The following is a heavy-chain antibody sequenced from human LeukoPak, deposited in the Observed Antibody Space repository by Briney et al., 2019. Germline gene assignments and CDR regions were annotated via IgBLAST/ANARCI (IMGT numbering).Heavy chain of an antibody. V-gene: IGHV3-30*02. Sequence: PGGSLRLSCETSGFTFSRFHMHWLRQAPGKGLEWVGFIWFDGVTTNYADSVRGRFTISRDNSENMLYLQMNSLRAEDTAVYYCAKAAQIPRYYYDSSGYDAFDIWGQGTMVTVSS. D-gene: IGHD3-22*01. CDR3: AKAAQIPRYYYDSSGYDAFDI. CDR2: IWFDGVTT. J-gene: IGHJ3*02. CDR1: GFTFSRFH.